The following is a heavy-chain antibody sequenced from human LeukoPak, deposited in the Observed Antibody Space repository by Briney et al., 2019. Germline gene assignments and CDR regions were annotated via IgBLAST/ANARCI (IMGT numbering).Heavy chain of an antibody. CDR2: IYYSGST. J-gene: IGHJ6*02. CDR3: GGVGVGDGYNSYYYYGMDV. Sequence: PSETLSLTCTVSGGSISSGGYYWSWIRQPPGKGLEWIGYIYYSGSTNYNPSLKSRVTISVDTSKNQFSLKLSSVTAADTAVYYCGGVGVGDGYNSYYYYGMDVWGQGTTVTVSS. D-gene: IGHD5-24*01. CDR1: GGSISSGGYY. V-gene: IGHV4-61*08.